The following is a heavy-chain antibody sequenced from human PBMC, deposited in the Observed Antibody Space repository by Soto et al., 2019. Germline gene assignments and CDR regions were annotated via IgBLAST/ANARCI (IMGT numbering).Heavy chain of an antibody. CDR3: ATPSYYDILTGYMDYYMDV. D-gene: IGHD3-9*01. V-gene: IGHV3-23*01. J-gene: IGHJ6*03. Sequence: GGSLRLSCAASGFTFSSYAMSWVRQAPGKGLEWVSAISGSGGSTYYADSVKGRFTISRDNSKNTLYLQMNSLRAEDTAVYYCATPSYYDILTGYMDYYMDVWGKGTTVTVSS. CDR2: ISGSGGST. CDR1: GFTFSSYA.